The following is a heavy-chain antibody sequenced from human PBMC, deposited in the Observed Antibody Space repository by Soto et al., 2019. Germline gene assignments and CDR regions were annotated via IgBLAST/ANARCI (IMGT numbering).Heavy chain of an antibody. CDR1: GFTFSSYA. J-gene: IGHJ3*02. V-gene: IGHV3-23*01. CDR2: ISGSGGST. CDR3: AKDGGYSSGWYGGEGAFDI. Sequence: EVQLLESGGGLVQPGGSLRLSCAASGFTFSSYAMSWVRQAPGKGLEWVSAISGSGGSTYYADSVKGRFTISRDNSKNTLYLQMNSLRAADTAVYYCAKDGGYSSGWYGGEGAFDIWGQGTMVTVSS. D-gene: IGHD6-19*01.